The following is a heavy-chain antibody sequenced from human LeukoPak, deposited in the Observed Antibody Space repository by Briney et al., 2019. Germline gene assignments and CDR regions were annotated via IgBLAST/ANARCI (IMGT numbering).Heavy chain of an antibody. V-gene: IGHV1-46*01. CDR1: GYAFTSYY. Sequence: ASVKVSCKASGYAFTSYYMHWVRQAPGQGLEWMGMINPSGGSTSYAQKFQGRVTMTRDMSTSTVYMELSSLRSEDTAVFYCARRAVTAATEYYFDYWGQGTLVTVSS. J-gene: IGHJ4*02. CDR3: ARRAVTAATEYYFDY. D-gene: IGHD2-2*01. CDR2: INPSGGST.